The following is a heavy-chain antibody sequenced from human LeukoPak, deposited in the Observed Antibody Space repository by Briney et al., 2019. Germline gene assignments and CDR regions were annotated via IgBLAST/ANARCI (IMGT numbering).Heavy chain of an antibody. D-gene: IGHD4-23*01. CDR2: ISSSSSYI. CDR3: ARDTHSRYGGNENDY. Sequence: GGSLRLSCAASGFTFSSYSMNWVRQAPGKGLEWVSSISSSSSYIYYADSVKGRFTISRDNAKNSLYLQMNSLRAEDTAVYYCARDTHSRYGGNENDYWGQGTLVTVSS. CDR1: GFTFSSYS. J-gene: IGHJ4*02. V-gene: IGHV3-21*01.